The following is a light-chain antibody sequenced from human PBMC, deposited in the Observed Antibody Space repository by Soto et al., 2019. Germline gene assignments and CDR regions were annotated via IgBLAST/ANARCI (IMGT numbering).Light chain of an antibody. J-gene: IGLJ2*01. CDR1: TSNIGSNY. CDR2: MNN. V-gene: IGLV1-47*01. Sequence: QSVLTQPPSASGTPGQRVTISCSGSTSNIGSNYVYWYQQLPGTAPKLLIYMNNQRPSGVPDRFSGSKSGTSASLAISGLRSEDEADYYCAAWDASLSGRVFGGGTKLTVL. CDR3: AAWDASLSGRV.